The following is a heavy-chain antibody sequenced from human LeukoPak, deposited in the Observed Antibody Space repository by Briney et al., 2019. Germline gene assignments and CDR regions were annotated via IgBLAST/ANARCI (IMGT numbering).Heavy chain of an antibody. CDR3: ARARGRVVGATYFDY. J-gene: IGHJ4*02. Sequence: ASVKVSCKASGYTFTGYYIHWVRQAPGQGLEWMGWINPNSGGTNYAQKFQGRVTMTRDTSISTAYMELSRLRSDDTAVYYCARARGRVVGATYFDYWGQGTLVTVSS. CDR2: INPNSGGT. D-gene: IGHD1-26*01. V-gene: IGHV1-2*02. CDR1: GYTFTGYY.